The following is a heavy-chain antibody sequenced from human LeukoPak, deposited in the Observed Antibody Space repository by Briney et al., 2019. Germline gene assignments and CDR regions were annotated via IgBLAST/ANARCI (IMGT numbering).Heavy chain of an antibody. V-gene: IGHV1-2*02. D-gene: IGHD4-11*01. Sequence: ASVKVSCKASGYTFTGYYMHWVRQAPGQGLEWMGWINPNSGGTNYAQKFQGRVTMTRDTSISTAYMELSRLRSDDTAVYYCARDRTVTTDYYYYMDVWGKGTTVTVSS. CDR2: INPNSGGT. CDR1: GYTFTGYY. CDR3: ARDRTVTTDYYYYMDV. J-gene: IGHJ6*03.